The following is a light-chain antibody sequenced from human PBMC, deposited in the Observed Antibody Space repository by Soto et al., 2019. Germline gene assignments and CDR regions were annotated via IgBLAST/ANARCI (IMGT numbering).Light chain of an antibody. Sequence: EIVLTQSPATLSLSPGERATLSCRASQSVRSYLAWYQQKPGQAPRLLIYDASNRATGIPARFSGSGSGTDFTLTISSLEPEDFAVYYCQQRSNWPSATFGQGTKLEIK. CDR3: QQRSNWPSAT. V-gene: IGKV3-11*01. CDR1: QSVRSY. CDR2: DAS. J-gene: IGKJ2*01.